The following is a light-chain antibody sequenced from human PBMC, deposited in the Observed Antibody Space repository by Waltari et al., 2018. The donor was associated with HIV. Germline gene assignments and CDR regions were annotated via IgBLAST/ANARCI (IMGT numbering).Light chain of an antibody. Sequence: QSVLTQPPSASGTPGPRVTISCSGSNSNIGSTIISWDQQLPGTAPKLLIYSNSQPPSGVPDRSSCSKSGTSASRAISGLQSEDEADYYCASWDDSLNGYVFGTGTKVTVL. CDR3: ASWDDSLNGYV. CDR1: NSNIGSTI. CDR2: SNS. J-gene: IGLJ1*01. V-gene: IGLV1-44*01.